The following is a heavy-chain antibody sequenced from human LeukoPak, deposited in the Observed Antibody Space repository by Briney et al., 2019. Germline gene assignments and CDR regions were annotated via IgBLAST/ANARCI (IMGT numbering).Heavy chain of an antibody. Sequence: PVGLLRFSRAAPGFNFSDYNISLVRRAIGKGLEWVSYISSSGFSTYYAGSVKGRFTISRDNARNSLYLQMNSLAPEDTALYYCARGKRRFDYWGQGTLCSVSS. CDR3: ARGKRRFDY. CDR2: ISSSGFST. CDR1: GFNFSDYN. V-gene: IGHV3-11*01. J-gene: IGHJ4*01.